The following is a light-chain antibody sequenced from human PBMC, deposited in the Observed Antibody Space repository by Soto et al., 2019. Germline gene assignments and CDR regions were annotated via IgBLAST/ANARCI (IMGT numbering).Light chain of an antibody. CDR2: AAS. Sequence: AIRMTQSPSSLSASTGDRVTITCRASQGISSYLAWYQQKPGKAPKLLIYAASTLQSGVPSRFSGSGSGTDFTLTISCLQSEDFATYYCQQHYSYPLTFGAAPKADIK. V-gene: IGKV1-8*01. J-gene: IGKJ4*01. CDR1: QGISSY. CDR3: QQHYSYPLT.